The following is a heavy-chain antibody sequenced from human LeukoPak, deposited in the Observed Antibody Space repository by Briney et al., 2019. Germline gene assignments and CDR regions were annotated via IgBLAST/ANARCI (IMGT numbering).Heavy chain of an antibody. V-gene: IGHV3-11*04. Sequence: GGSLRLSCAASGFTFSDYYMSWIRQAPGKGLEWVSYISSSDSTIYYADSVKGRFTISRDNAKNSLFLQMNSLRAEDTAVYYCARVALTGTTQDYWGQGTLVTVSS. CDR1: GFTFSDYY. CDR3: ARVALTGTTQDY. J-gene: IGHJ4*02. D-gene: IGHD1-7*01. CDR2: ISSSDSTI.